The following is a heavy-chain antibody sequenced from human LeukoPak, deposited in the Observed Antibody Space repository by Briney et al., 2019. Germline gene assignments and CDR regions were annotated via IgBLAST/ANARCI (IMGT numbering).Heavy chain of an antibody. CDR1: GFTFSSFA. D-gene: IGHD6-19*01. CDR3: AKHYSGWPTYYFDY. Sequence: PGGSLRLSCAVSGFTFSSFAMSWVRQAPGKGLEWVSVISDSGGTTFYADSVKGRFTISRDNSKNTLYLQMNSLRAEDTAVYYCAKHYSGWPTYYFDYWGQGTLVPVSS. CDR2: ISDSGGTT. J-gene: IGHJ4*02. V-gene: IGHV3-23*01.